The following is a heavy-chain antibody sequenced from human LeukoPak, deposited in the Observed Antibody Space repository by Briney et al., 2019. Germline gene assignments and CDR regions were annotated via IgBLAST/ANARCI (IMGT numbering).Heavy chain of an antibody. D-gene: IGHD4-17*01. J-gene: IGHJ3*02. CDR3: ARENGDYDDAFDI. Sequence: ASVKVSCKASGYTFTGYYMHWVRQAPGQGLEWMGWINPNSGGTNYAQKFQGRVTMTRDTSISTAYMELSRLRSDDTAVYYCARENGDYDDAFDIWGQGTMVTVSS. CDR1: GYTFTGYY. V-gene: IGHV1-2*02. CDR2: INPNSGGT.